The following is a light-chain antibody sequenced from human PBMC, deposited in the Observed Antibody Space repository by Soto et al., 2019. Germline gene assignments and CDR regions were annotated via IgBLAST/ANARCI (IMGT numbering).Light chain of an antibody. CDR1: QAISKY. J-gene: IGKJ3*01. V-gene: IGKV1-27*01. Sequence: DIQMTQTPPSLSASVGDRVTITCRASQAISKYLAWYQQKPGKVPKLLIYAASTLQSGVPSRFSGGGSGTDFNLTISRLQPEDVATYCCQKYDSAPLFTFGPGTRVDV. CDR2: AAS. CDR3: QKYDSAPLFT.